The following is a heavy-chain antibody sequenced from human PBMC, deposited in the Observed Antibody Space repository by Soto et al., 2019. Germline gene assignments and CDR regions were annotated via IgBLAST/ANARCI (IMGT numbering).Heavy chain of an antibody. CDR2: INHSGST. CDR3: ARAHCSNGICYAFDI. CDR1: GGSFSGYY. J-gene: IGHJ3*02. Sequence: SETLSLTCAVYGGSFSGYYWSWIRQPPGKGLEWIGEINHSGSTNYNPSLKSRVTISVDRPQNQLSLKLTSVTTADTAVYYCARAHCSNGICYAFDIWGPGTKVTVSS. D-gene: IGHD2-8*01. V-gene: IGHV4-34*01.